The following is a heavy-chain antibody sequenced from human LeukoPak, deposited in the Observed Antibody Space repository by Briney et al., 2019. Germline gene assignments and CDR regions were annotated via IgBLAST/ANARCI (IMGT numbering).Heavy chain of an antibody. J-gene: IGHJ4*02. CDR3: ARDRGYSSSWGGFDF. D-gene: IGHD6-13*01. CDR2: ISYSGST. Sequence: KPSETLSLTCTVSGASISTYYWSWIRQSPEKGLEWIAYISYSGSTYYSPSLKGRVTISVDTSKNQFSLKLRSVTAADTAVYYCARDRGYSSSWGGFDFWGQGTLVTVSS. V-gene: IGHV4-59*01. CDR1: GASISTYY.